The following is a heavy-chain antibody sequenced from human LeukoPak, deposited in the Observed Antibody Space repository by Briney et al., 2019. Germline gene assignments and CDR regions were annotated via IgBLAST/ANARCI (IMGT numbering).Heavy chain of an antibody. Sequence: GASVKVSCKASGYTFTSYYMHGVRQAPGQGLEWTGIINPSGGSTSYAQKFQGRVTMTRDTSTSTVYMELSSLRSEDTAVYYCARDVSSIVVVPAAPVARGFDYWGQGTLVTVSS. J-gene: IGHJ4*02. CDR1: GYTFTSYY. CDR2: INPSGGST. V-gene: IGHV1-46*01. D-gene: IGHD2-2*01. CDR3: ARDVSSIVVVPAAPVARGFDY.